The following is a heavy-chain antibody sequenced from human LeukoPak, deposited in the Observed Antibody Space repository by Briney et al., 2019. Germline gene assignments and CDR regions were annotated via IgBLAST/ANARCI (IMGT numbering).Heavy chain of an antibody. V-gene: IGHV3-23*01. J-gene: IGHJ5*02. Sequence: GGSLRLSCAASGFRFSDYTMTWVRQAPGKGPEWVSAIGGRGGSTYYADSLRGRFTISRDNSQDMVYLQMNSLKVEDTATYYCGKEGGAWGQGTKVTVSS. D-gene: IGHD3-16*01. CDR3: GKEGGA. CDR1: GFRFSDYT. CDR2: IGGRGGST.